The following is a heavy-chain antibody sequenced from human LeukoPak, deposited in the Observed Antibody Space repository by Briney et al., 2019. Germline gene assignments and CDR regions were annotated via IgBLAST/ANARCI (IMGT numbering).Heavy chain of an antibody. J-gene: IGHJ4*02. D-gene: IGHD2-2*01. CDR1: GFTFSSYG. CDR2: ISYDGSNK. V-gene: IGHV3-30*18. CDR3: AKDCSSTSCPEDY. Sequence: GGSLRLSCAASGFTFSSYGMHWVRQAPGKGLEWVAVISYDGSNKYYADSVKGRFTISRDNSKNTLYLQMNSLRAEDTAVYYCAKDCSSTSCPEDYWGQGTLVTVSS.